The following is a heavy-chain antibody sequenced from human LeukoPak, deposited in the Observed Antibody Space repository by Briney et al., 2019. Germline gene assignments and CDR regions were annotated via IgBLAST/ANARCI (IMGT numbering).Heavy chain of an antibody. CDR2: IYSGGTT. CDR3: ARDLYDYGSY. D-gene: IGHD4/OR15-4a*01. J-gene: IGHJ4*02. Sequence: GGSLRLSCAASGFTVSSTYMSWVRQAPGKGLEWISVIYSGGTTYYADSVKGRFTISRDNSKNTLYLQMNSLRTEDTAVYYCARDLYDYGSYWGQGTLVTVSS. V-gene: IGHV3-66*01. CDR1: GFTVSSTY.